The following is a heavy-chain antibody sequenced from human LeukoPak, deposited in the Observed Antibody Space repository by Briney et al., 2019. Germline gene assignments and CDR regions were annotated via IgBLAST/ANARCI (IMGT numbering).Heavy chain of an antibody. V-gene: IGHV3-21*01. D-gene: IGHD6-19*01. CDR2: ISSSSSYI. CDR1: GFTFSSYS. CDR3: AREQDRLAVAGSEFDY. Sequence: GGSLRLSCAASGFTFSSYSMNWVRQAPGKGLEWVSSISSSSSYIYYADSVKGRFTISRDNAKNSLYLQMNSLRAEDTAVYYCAREQDRLAVAGSEFDYWGQGTLVTVSS. J-gene: IGHJ4*02.